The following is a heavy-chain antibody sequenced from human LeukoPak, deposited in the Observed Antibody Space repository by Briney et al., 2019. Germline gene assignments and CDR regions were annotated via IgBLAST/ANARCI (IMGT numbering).Heavy chain of an antibody. J-gene: IGHJ4*02. CDR3: ARGGNYYDSSGYPSRGYY. V-gene: IGHV1-69*13. CDR1: GGTFSIYA. D-gene: IGHD3-22*01. Sequence: GASVKLSCKASGGTFSIYAISWVRQAPGQGLEWMGGIIPIFGTANYAQKFQGRVTITADESTSTAYMELGSLRSEDKAVYYCARGGNYYDSSGYPSRGYYWGQGTLVTVSS. CDR2: IIPIFGTA.